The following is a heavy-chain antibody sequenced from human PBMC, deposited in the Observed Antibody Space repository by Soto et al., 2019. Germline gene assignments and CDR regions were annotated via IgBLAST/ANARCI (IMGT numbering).Heavy chain of an antibody. V-gene: IGHV4-59*01. CDR2: IYYTGGT. CDR1: GDSIASNYY. CDR3: ASEVRGGLTA. D-gene: IGHD2-21*02. Sequence: SETLSLTCTVSGDSIASNYYWNWIRQPPGKGLEWIGYIYYTGGTNYHPSLKSRVTISVDTSKNQLSLDLRSVTAADTAVYCCASEVRGGLTARGQGTLVIGSS. J-gene: IGHJ4*02.